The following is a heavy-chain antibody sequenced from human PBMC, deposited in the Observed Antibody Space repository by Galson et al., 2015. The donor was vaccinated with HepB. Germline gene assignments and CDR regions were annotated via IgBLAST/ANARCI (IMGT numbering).Heavy chain of an antibody. CDR1: GFPFSNFA. V-gene: IGHV3-23*01. CDR3: ARMSGRQLGNYYVKT. J-gene: IGHJ4*02. Sequence: LSLSCAASGFPFSNFAMNWVRQAPGKGLEWVSEIGSSGRTIYADSVRGRFTISRDNSENTLYLQMNSLRAEDTATYYCARMSGRQLGNYYVKTWGQGTLVTVSS. CDR2: IGSSGRT. D-gene: IGHD3-10*02.